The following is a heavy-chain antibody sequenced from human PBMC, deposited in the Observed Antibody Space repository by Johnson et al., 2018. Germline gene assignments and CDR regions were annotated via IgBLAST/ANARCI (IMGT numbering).Heavy chain of an antibody. CDR2: IKQDGREK. CDR3: ARKGELWLHYPAYMDV. V-gene: IGHV3-7*01. CDR1: GFTFSSYW. Sequence: VQLVESGGGLVQPGGSLRLSCAASGFTFSSYWMSWVRKAPGKGLEWVANIKQDGREKYYVDSVKGRFTISRDNAKNSLYLHMNSLRAEDTAVYYCARKGELWLHYPAYMDVWGKGTTVTVSS. D-gene: IGHD5-18*01. J-gene: IGHJ6*03.